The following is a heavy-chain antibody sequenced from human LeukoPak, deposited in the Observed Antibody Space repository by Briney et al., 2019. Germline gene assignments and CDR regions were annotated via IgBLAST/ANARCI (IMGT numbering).Heavy chain of an antibody. V-gene: IGHV3-30-3*01. D-gene: IGHD1-26*01. CDR2: ISYDGSNK. J-gene: IGHJ4*02. CDR1: GFTFSSYA. CDR3: ARESGSYYPGY. Sequence: GGSLRLSCAASGFTFSSYAMHWVRQAPGKGLEWVAVISYDGSNKYYADSVKGRFTISRDNSKNTMYLQINSLRAEDTAVYYCARESGSYYPGYWGQGTLVTVSS.